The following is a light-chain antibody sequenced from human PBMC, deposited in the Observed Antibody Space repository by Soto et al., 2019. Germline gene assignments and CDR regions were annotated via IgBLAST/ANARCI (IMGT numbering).Light chain of an antibody. CDR2: DVS. CDR1: TSDVGLYNY. V-gene: IGLV2-14*03. CDR3: SSYANSRNVV. J-gene: IGLJ2*01. Sequence: QSALTQPASVSGSPGQSITISCTGTTSDVGLYNYVSWYQQHPGKVPKLMIYDVSYRPSGVSNRFSGSKSDNTASLTISGLQAEDEANYYCSSYANSRNVVFGGGTKVTVL.